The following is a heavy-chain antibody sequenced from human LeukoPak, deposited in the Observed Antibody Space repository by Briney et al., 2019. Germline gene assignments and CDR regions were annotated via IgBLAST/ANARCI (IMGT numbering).Heavy chain of an antibody. Sequence: SETLSLTCAVSGYSINSGYYWGWIRQPPGKEMEWIGSTQHGGNTYYNPSLRGRVTISVDTAKNQLSLNLNSVTSADTAVYYCVRGIVPGHFDLWGRGTLVTVSS. J-gene: IGHJ2*01. CDR2: TQHGGNT. CDR3: VRGIVPGHFDL. D-gene: IGHD2-2*01. CDR1: GYSINSGYY. V-gene: IGHV4-38-2*01.